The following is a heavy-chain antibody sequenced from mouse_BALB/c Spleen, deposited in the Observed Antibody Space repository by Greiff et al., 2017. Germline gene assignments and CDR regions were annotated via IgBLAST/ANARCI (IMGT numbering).Heavy chain of an antibody. Sequence: EVKLVESGGGLVQPGGSRKLSCAASGFTFSSFGMHWVRQAPEKGLEWVAYISSGSSTIYYADTVKGRFTISRDNPKNTLFLQMTSLRSEDTAMYYCARMRTGKAMDYWGQGTSVTVSS. V-gene: IGHV5-17*02. CDR2: ISSGSSTI. CDR3: ARMRTGKAMDY. J-gene: IGHJ4*01. D-gene: IGHD4-1*01. CDR1: GFTFSSFG.